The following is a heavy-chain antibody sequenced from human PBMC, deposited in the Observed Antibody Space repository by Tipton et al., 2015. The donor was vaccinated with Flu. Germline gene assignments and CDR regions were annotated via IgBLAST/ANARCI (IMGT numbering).Heavy chain of an antibody. CDR2: IHYSGSP. CDR1: GDSIASDYY. V-gene: IGHV4-38-2*01. CDR3: ATTTYFYGSGSHDY. Sequence: TLSLTCSVSGDSIASDYYWGWIQQAPGKGLEWIGNIHYSGSPHYNPSLKSRVTISVDTSKNQFSLRLNSVTAADTAVYYCATTTYFYGSGSHDYWGQGTLVTVSS. D-gene: IGHD3-10*01. J-gene: IGHJ4*02.